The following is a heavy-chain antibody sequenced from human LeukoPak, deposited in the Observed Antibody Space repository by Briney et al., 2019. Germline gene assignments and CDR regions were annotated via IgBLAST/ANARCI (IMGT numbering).Heavy chain of an antibody. V-gene: IGHV1-18*01. J-gene: IGHJ3*02. D-gene: IGHD2-2*01. CDR3: ARDCSSDRCYGDDAFDI. CDR2: ISAYNGNT. CDR1: GYTFTSYG. Sequence: ASVKVSCKASGYTFTSYGISWVRQAPGQGLEWMGWISAYNGNTNYAQKLQGRVTMTTDTSTSTAYMELRSLRSDDTAVYYCARDCSSDRCYGDDAFDIWGQGTMVTVSS.